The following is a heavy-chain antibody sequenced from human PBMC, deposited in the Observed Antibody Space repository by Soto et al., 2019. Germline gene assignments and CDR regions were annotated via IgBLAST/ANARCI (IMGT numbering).Heavy chain of an antibody. V-gene: IGHV4-31*03. D-gene: IGHD3-3*01. Sequence: SETLSLTCTVSGGSISSGGYYWSWIRQHPGKGLEWIGYIYYSGSTYYNPSLKSRVTISVDTSKNQFSLKLSSVTAADTAVYYCARAYYDFWSGYYTGSGGGLFDYWGQGTLVTVSS. CDR2: IYYSGST. CDR1: GGSISSGGYY. CDR3: ARAYYDFWSGYYTGSGGGLFDY. J-gene: IGHJ4*02.